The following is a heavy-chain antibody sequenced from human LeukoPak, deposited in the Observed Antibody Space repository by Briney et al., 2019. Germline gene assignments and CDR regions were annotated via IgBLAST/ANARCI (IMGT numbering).Heavy chain of an antibody. CDR3: ARTYYDFWSGYYGPAYMDV. D-gene: IGHD3-3*01. CDR1: GSTFSDYY. V-gene: IGHV3-11*01. CDR2: ISSSGSTI. Sequence: PGGSLRLSCAASGSTFSDYYMSWIRQAPGKGLEWVSYISSSGSTIYYADSVKGRFTISRDNAKNSLYLQMNSLRAEDTAVYYCARTYYDFWSGYYGPAYMDVWGKGTTVTVSS. J-gene: IGHJ6*03.